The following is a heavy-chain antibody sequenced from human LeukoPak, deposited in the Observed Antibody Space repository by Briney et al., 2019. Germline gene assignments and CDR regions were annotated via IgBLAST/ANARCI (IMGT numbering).Heavy chain of an antibody. CDR2: IQQNGNEK. D-gene: IGHD4-11*01. CDR1: GFTFSSYW. CDR3: AREDHSKYEY. V-gene: IGHV3-7*01. Sequence: PGGSLRLSCVASGFTFSSYWKAWVRQAPGKGLEWVASIQQNGNEKYYVDSVKGRFTISKDNAKNLLYLQMNSLRAEDTAVYYCAREDHSKYEYWGQGTPVTVSS. J-gene: IGHJ4*02.